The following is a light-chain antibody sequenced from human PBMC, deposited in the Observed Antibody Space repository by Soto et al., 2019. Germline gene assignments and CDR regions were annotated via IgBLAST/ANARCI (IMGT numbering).Light chain of an antibody. CDR1: QSVRSSY. Sequence: EIVLTQSPGTLSLSPGERATLSCRASQSVRSSYLAWYQQKPGQAPRLLIYGASSRATGIPDRFSGSGSGTDFTLTISRLEPEDFAVYYCQQYGGSTQTLGPGTKVDIK. CDR3: QQYGGSTQT. CDR2: GAS. V-gene: IGKV3-20*01. J-gene: IGKJ1*01.